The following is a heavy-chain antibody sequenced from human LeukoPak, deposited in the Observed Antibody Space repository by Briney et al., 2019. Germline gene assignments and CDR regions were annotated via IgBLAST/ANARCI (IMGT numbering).Heavy chain of an antibody. J-gene: IGHJ3*01. CDR3: ARGAAIVYDAFDV. CDR2: IYYSGST. V-gene: IGHV4-59*11. CDR1: GGSIRTHY. Sequence: SETLCLTCTVSGGSIRTHYWSWMRQSPGKEVEGIGYIYYSGSTNFNPSLKSRVTLSVDRPQNKFSLNLTSVTAANTAVYYCARGAAIVYDAFDVWGRGTMVTVSS. D-gene: IGHD2/OR15-2a*01.